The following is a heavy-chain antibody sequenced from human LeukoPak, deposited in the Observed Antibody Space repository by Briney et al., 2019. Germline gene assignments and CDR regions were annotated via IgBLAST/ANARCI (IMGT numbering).Heavy chain of an antibody. CDR2: IYYRGST. J-gene: IGHJ4*02. CDR1: GGSISSYY. V-gene: IGHV4-59*01. D-gene: IGHD6-19*01. Sequence: PSETLSLTCTVSGGSISSYYWSWIRQPPGKGLEWIGCIYYRGSTNYNPSLESRVTISVDTSKNQFSLKLSSVTAADTAVYYCARDRDNSGWNDFWGQGTLVTVSS. CDR3: ARDRDNSGWNDF.